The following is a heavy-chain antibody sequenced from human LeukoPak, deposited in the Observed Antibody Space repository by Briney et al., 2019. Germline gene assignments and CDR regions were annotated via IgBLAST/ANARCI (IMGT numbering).Heavy chain of an antibody. CDR3: AKGTFGLDY. D-gene: IGHD3-3*02. CDR2: ISTSGGST. CDR1: GFNFSTHA. Sequence: PGGSLRLSCAASGFNFSTHAMSWVRQAPGKGLEWVSGISTSGGSTYYADSVKGRFTISSDNSKNTLYLQMNSLRAEDTAVYYCAKGTFGLDYWGQGTLVTVSS. J-gene: IGHJ4*02. V-gene: IGHV3-23*01.